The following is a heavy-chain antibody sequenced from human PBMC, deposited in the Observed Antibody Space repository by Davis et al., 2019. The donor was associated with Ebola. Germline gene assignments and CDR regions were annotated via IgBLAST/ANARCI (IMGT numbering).Heavy chain of an antibody. CDR1: GYTFTGYY. D-gene: IGHD6-19*01. CDR3: ARDTSGIAVAGQ. V-gene: IGHV1-2*06. CDR2: INPNSGGT. Sequence: ASVKVSCKASGYTFTGYYMHWVRQAPGQGLEWMGRINPNSGGTNYAQKFQGRVTMTRDTSISTAYMELRSLRSDDTAVYYCARDTSGIAVAGQWGQGTLVTVSS. J-gene: IGHJ4*02.